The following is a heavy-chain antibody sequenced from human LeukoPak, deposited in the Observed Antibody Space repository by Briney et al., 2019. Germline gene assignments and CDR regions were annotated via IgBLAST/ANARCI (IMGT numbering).Heavy chain of an antibody. Sequence: SETLSLTCVVSGYSINSGYHWGWIRQPPGKGLEWIGSIYHSGSTYYNPSLKSRVTISIDTSKNQFSLKLSSVTAADTAVYYCARHYLYDTSGDGTYYFDYWGQGTLVTVSS. CDR2: IYHSGST. J-gene: IGHJ4*02. D-gene: IGHD3-22*01. CDR3: ARHYLYDTSGDGTYYFDY. V-gene: IGHV4-38-2*01. CDR1: GYSINSGYH.